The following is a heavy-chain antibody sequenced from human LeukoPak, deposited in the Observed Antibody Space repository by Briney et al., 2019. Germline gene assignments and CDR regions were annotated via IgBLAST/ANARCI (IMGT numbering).Heavy chain of an antibody. V-gene: IGHV1-18*01. Sequence: ASVKVSCKASGYTFTSYGISWVRQAPGQGLEWVGWISAYNGNTNYAQKLQGRVTMTTDTSTSTAYMELRSLRSDDTAVYYCARAPAAAKDFDYWGQGTLVTVSS. D-gene: IGHD6-13*01. CDR1: GYTFTSYG. J-gene: IGHJ4*02. CDR2: ISAYNGNT. CDR3: ARAPAAAKDFDY.